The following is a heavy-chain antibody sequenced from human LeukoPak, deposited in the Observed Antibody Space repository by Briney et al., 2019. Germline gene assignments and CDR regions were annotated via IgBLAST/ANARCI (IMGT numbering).Heavy chain of an antibody. J-gene: IGHJ4*02. CDR2: IYPGDSDT. CDR3: ARRAYCGGDCYLDY. V-gene: IGHV5-51*01. Sequence: GESLKISCKGSGYSFSSYCIGWVRQMPGKGLEWMGMIYPGDSDTRYSPSFQGQVTISADKSISTPYLQWSSLKASDTAMYYCARRAYCGGDCYLDYWGQGTLVTVSS. D-gene: IGHD2-21*02. CDR1: GYSFSSYC.